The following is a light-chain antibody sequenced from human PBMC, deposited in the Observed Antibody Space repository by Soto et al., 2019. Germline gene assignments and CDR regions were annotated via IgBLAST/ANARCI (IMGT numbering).Light chain of an antibody. Sequence: EIVLTQSPATLSLSPGERSTLSCRASQSVSSSYLAWSQQKPGQAPRLLIYGASSRATGIPDRFSGGASGTDFTLTISRLEPGDCAVYFCQQYGGFPITFGQGTRLEIK. J-gene: IGKJ5*01. V-gene: IGKV3-20*01. CDR1: QSVSSSY. CDR3: QQYGGFPIT. CDR2: GAS.